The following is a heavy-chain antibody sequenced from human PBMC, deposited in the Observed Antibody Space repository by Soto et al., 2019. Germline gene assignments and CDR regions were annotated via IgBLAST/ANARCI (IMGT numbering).Heavy chain of an antibody. D-gene: IGHD2-8*01. Sequence: PGGSLRLACAASVFTFRNHWMHWVRQVPGKGLVWVSRINSDGSSTSYADSVKGRFTISRDNAKNTLYLEMNSLRVEDTAVFYCTRDLWRNGGCLDVWGQGTTVTVSS. V-gene: IGHV3-74*01. CDR3: TRDLWRNGGCLDV. CDR2: INSDGSST. CDR1: VFTFRNHW. J-gene: IGHJ6*02.